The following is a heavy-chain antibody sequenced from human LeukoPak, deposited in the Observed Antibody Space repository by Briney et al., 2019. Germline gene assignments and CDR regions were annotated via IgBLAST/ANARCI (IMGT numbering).Heavy chain of an antibody. D-gene: IGHD5-12*01. J-gene: IGHJ3*01. Sequence: PGGSLRLSCAASGFTFSDYYMSWIRQAPGKGLEWVSYISTSGSTVYYADLVKGRFTISRDNAKNSLYLQMNSLRAEDTAVYYCARVKEASAFDVWGQGTMVTVSS. V-gene: IGHV3-11*04. CDR2: ISTSGSTV. CDR3: ARVKEASAFDV. CDR1: GFTFSDYY.